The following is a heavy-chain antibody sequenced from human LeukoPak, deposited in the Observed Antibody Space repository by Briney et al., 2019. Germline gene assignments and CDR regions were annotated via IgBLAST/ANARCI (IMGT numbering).Heavy chain of an antibody. Sequence: GGSLRLSCAASGFTFSNAWMSWVRQAPGKGLEWVSAISGSGGSTYYADSVKGRFTISRDNSKNTLYLQMNSLRAEDTAVYYCAKKSSAIVVVTAYWGQGTLVTVSS. CDR3: AKKSSAIVVVTAY. CDR1: GFTFSNAW. V-gene: IGHV3-23*01. CDR2: ISGSGGST. D-gene: IGHD3-22*01. J-gene: IGHJ4*02.